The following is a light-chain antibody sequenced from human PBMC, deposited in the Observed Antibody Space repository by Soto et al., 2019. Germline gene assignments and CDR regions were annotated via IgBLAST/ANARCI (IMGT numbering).Light chain of an antibody. CDR2: SNK. Sequence: QSVLTQPPSASGTPGQRVTISCSGSSSNIGSNTVNWYQQLPRTAPKLLIYSNKQWPSVVPSRFSGSKSGTSASLAISGLQSEDEADYYCARWDYSMSGYVVFGGGTKLTVL. CDR3: ARWDYSMSGYVV. V-gene: IGLV1-44*01. J-gene: IGLJ2*01. CDR1: SSNIGSNT.